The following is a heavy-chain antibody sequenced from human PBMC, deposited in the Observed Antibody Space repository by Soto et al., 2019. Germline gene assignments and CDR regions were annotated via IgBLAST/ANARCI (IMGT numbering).Heavy chain of an antibody. V-gene: IGHV3-30*18. Sequence: GGSLRLSCAASGFTFSSYGMHWVRQAPGKGLEWVAVISYDGSNKYYADSVKGRFTISRDNSKNTLYLQMNSLRAEDTAVYYCAKDIYSSGRYGGYYYYYGMDVWGQGTTVTVSS. J-gene: IGHJ6*02. CDR1: GFTFSSYG. CDR2: ISYDGSNK. CDR3: AKDIYSSGRYGGYYYYYGMDV. D-gene: IGHD6-19*01.